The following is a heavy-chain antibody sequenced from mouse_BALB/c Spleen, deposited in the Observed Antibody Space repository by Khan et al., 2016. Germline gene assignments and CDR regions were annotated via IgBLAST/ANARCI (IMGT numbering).Heavy chain of an antibody. D-gene: IGHD2-10*02. CDR1: GYTFTSYW. CDR2: INPSTGYT. J-gene: IGHJ3*01. Sequence: QVQLQQSGAELAKPGASVKMSCKASGYTFTSYWIHWVKQRPGQGLEWIGYINPSTGYTEYNQKFKDKATLTADKSSSTAYMQLSSLTSEDSAVYYCARREYGNYGGAYWGQGTLVTVSA. CDR3: ARREYGNYGGAY. V-gene: IGHV1-7*01.